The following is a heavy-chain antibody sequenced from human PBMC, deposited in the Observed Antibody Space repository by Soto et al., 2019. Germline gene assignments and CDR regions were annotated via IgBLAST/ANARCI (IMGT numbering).Heavy chain of an antibody. Sequence: QVQLQESGPGLVKPSETLSLTCTVSGDSISGGDYYWSWFRQLPRKDLQYIGYMHHGGNYYYSSSLESRVSISIDTSKNQLSLELTSVTAADTAVYYCARGTGSYPHFFYWGQGTLVTVSS. CDR2: MHHGGNY. V-gene: IGHV4-30-4*01. D-gene: IGHD1-26*01. CDR1: GDSISGGDYY. J-gene: IGHJ4*02. CDR3: ARGTGSYPHFFY.